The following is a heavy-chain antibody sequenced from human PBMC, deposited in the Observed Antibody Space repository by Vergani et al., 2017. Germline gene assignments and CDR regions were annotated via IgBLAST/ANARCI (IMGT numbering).Heavy chain of an antibody. CDR2: INPSGGHT. CDR3: ARGDYGILTGYRY. V-gene: IGHV1-46*03. J-gene: IGHJ4*02. Sequence: LVQSAAEVKRPGATVKISCKVFGYTFTDYSIHWVQQAPGKGLEWMGIINPSGGHTNYAQKFQGRVTMTRDTSTSTVYMELSSLRSEDTAIYYCARGDYGILTGYRYWGQGTLVTVSA. CDR1: GYTFTDYS. D-gene: IGHD3-9*01.